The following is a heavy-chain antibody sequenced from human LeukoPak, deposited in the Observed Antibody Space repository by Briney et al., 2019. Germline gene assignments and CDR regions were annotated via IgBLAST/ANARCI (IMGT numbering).Heavy chain of an antibody. V-gene: IGHV1-69*04. Sequence: SVKVSCKASGGTFSSYAISWVRQAPGQGLEWMGRIIPILGIANYAQKSQGRVTITADKSTGTAYMELSSLRSEDTAVYYCAREVDTAMVGMDAWGQGTTVTVSS. CDR3: AREVDTAMVGMDA. CDR2: IIPILGIA. CDR1: GGTFSSYA. D-gene: IGHD5-18*01. J-gene: IGHJ6*02.